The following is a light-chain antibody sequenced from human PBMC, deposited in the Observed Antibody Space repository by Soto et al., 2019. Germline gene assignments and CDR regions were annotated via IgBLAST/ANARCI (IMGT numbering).Light chain of an antibody. J-gene: IGKJ1*01. CDR3: QQYGSSPAT. CDR1: KNINTW. V-gene: IGKV1-5*01. CDR2: DAS. Sequence: IQLTQSPSSLSASVGDRVTITCRASKNINTWVAWYQQKPGKAPKLLIYDASSLESGVPSRVSGSGSGTEFTLTISRLEPEDFAVYYCQQYGSSPATFGQGTKVDIK.